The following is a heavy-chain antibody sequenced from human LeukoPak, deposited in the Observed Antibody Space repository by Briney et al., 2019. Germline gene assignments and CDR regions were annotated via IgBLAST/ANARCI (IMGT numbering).Heavy chain of an antibody. Sequence: PGGSLRLSCAASGFTFSNYGMHWVRQAPGKGLEWVAVICFDGSNEYYADSVKGRFTISRDNSENTLYLQMNSLRAEDTAVYYCARDGQKLGSYGMDVWGQGTTVTVSS. D-gene: IGHD6-13*01. CDR1: GFTFSNYG. J-gene: IGHJ6*02. CDR2: ICFDGSNE. CDR3: ARDGQKLGSYGMDV. V-gene: IGHV3-33*01.